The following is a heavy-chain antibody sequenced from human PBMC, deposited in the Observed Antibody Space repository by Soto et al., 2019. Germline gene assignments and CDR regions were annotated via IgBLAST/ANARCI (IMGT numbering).Heavy chain of an antibody. Sequence: EVQLLESGGGLVQPGGSLRLSCAASGFTFSSYAMSWVRQAPGKGLEWVSAISGSGGSTYYADSVKGRFTISRDNSKNTLYLQMNILRAEDTAVYYCAKHYGSGSYYNYNYFDYWGQGTLVTVSS. V-gene: IGHV3-23*01. J-gene: IGHJ4*02. D-gene: IGHD3-10*01. CDR2: ISGSGGST. CDR1: GFTFSSYA. CDR3: AKHYGSGSYYNYNYFDY.